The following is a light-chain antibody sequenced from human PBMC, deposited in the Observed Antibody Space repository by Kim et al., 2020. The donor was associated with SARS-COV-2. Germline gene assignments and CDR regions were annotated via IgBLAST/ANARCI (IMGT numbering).Light chain of an antibody. V-gene: IGLV3-19*01. CDR3: DSRDNSASRLSVV. J-gene: IGLJ2*01. CDR2: GKN. CDR1: SLRTFH. Sequence: GQTVRSTCQGDSLRTFHASWYQRKPGQAPVLVVYGKNSRPSGIPDRFSGSSSGNTASLTITGAQAEDEADYYCDSRDNSASRLSVVFGGGTQLTVL.